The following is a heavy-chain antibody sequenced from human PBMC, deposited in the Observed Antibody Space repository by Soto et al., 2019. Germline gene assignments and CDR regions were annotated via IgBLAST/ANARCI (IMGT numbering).Heavy chain of an antibody. J-gene: IGHJ6*02. D-gene: IGHD3-3*01. CDR2: ISSSSSYI. Sequence: GGSLRLSCAASGFTFSSYSMNWVRQAPGKGLEWVSSISSSSSYIYYADSVKGRFTISRDNAKNSLYLQMNSLRAEDTAVYYCARNTYYDFWTYYYYYGMDVWGQGTTVTVSS. CDR1: GFTFSSYS. CDR3: ARNTYYDFWTYYYYYGMDV. V-gene: IGHV3-21*01.